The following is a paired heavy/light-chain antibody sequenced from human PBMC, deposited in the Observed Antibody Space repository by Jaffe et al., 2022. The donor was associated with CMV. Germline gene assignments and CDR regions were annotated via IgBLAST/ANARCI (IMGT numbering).Light chain of an antibody. Sequence: SYELTQPPSVSVSPGQTASITCSGDKLGDKYACWYQQKPGQSPVLVIYQDSKRPSGIPERFSGSNSGNTATLTISGTQAMDEADYYCQAWDSSTLYVFGTGTKVTVL. CDR2: QDS. J-gene: IGLJ1*01. CDR3: QAWDSSTLYV. CDR1: KLGDKY. V-gene: IGLV3-1*01.
Heavy chain of an antibody. V-gene: IGHV3-23*04. J-gene: IGHJ6*03. CDR3: AKDVQDCSSTSCYHGFLYYMDV. Sequence: EVQLVESGGGLVQPGGSLRLSCAASGFTFSSYAMSWVRQAPGKGLEWVSAISGSGGSTYYADSVKGRFTISRDNSKNTLYLQMNSLRAEDTAVYYCAKDVQDCSSTSCYHGFLYYMDVWGKGTTVTVSS. D-gene: IGHD2-2*01. CDR1: GFTFSSYA. CDR2: ISGSGGST.